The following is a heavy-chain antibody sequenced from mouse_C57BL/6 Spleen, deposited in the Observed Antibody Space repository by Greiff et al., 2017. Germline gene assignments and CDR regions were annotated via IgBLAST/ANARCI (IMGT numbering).Heavy chain of an antibody. Sequence: VQLQQPGAELVRPGSSVKLSCKASGYTFTSYWMDWVKQRPGQGLEWIGNIYPSDSETHYNQKFKDKATLTVDKSSSTAYMQLSSLTSEDSAVYYCARRYDYDTDYWGQGTTLTVSS. CDR1: GYTFTSYW. CDR2: IYPSDSET. V-gene: IGHV1-61*01. CDR3: ARRYDYDTDY. J-gene: IGHJ2*01. D-gene: IGHD2-4*01.